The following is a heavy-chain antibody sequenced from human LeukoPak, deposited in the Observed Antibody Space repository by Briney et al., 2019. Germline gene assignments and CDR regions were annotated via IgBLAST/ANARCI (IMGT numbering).Heavy chain of an antibody. CDR2: IYYSGST. V-gene: IGHV4-39*07. CDR3: ARGPYYDFWSGYFDAFDI. D-gene: IGHD3-3*01. Sequence: SETLSLTCTVSGGSISSSSYYWGWIRQPPGKGLEWIGSIYYSGSTYYNPSLKSRVTISVDTSKNQFSLKLSSVTAADTAVYYCARGPYYDFWSGYFDAFDIWGQGTMVTVSS. CDR1: GGSISSSSYY. J-gene: IGHJ3*02.